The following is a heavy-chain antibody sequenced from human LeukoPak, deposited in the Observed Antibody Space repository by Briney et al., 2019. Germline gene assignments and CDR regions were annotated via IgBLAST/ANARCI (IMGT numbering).Heavy chain of an antibody. CDR1: GFTFSSYS. J-gene: IGHJ3*02. CDR2: ISSSSSYI. D-gene: IGHD3-9*01. Sequence: GGSLRLSCAASGFTFSSYSMNWVRQAPGKGLEWVSSISSSSSYIYYADSVKGRFTISRDNAKNSLYLQMNSLRAEDTAVYYWARDRDILTGLDAFDIWGQGTMVTVSS. CDR3: ARDRDILTGLDAFDI. V-gene: IGHV3-21*01.